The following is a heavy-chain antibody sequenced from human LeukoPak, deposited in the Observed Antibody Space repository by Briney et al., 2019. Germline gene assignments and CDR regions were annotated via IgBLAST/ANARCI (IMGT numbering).Heavy chain of an antibody. CDR2: IYHSGST. J-gene: IGHJ6*02. Sequence: PSGTLSLTCAVSGGSISSSNWWSWVRPPPGKGLEWIGEIYHSGSTNYNPSLKSRVTISVDTSKNQFSLKLSSVTAADTAVYYCARGLYSSGWYDYYYYGMDVWGQGTTVTVSS. V-gene: IGHV4-4*02. CDR1: GGSISSSNW. D-gene: IGHD6-19*01. CDR3: ARGLYSSGWYDYYYYGMDV.